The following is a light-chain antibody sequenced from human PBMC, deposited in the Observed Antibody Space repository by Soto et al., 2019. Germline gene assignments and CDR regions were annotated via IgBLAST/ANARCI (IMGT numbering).Light chain of an antibody. CDR3: LKCIPAPLT. Sequence: DVVMTQSPLSLPVTLGQPASISCRSSQSLVSSDGHTYLIWIQQRPGQSPRRLIYTVSNRDSGFPDRFSGSGSGTDFTLTISSLEPEDVGVYSCLKCIPAPLTFGQGTRLEIK. V-gene: IGKV2-30*01. CDR2: TVS. CDR1: QSLVSSDGHTY. J-gene: IGKJ2*01.